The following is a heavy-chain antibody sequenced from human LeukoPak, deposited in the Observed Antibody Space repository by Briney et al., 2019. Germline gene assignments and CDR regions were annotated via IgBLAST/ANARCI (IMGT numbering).Heavy chain of an antibody. CDR2: ISGSGGST. CDR3: AKDPGTYYYDSSGYYYDY. D-gene: IGHD3-22*01. V-gene: IGHV3-23*01. J-gene: IGHJ4*02. CDR1: GFTFSDYY. Sequence: GGSLRLSCAASGFTFSDYYMSWVRQAPGKGLEWVSAISGSGGSTYYADSVKGRFTISRDNSKNTLYLQMNSLRAEDTAVYYCAKDPGTYYYDSSGYYYDYWGQGTLVTVSS.